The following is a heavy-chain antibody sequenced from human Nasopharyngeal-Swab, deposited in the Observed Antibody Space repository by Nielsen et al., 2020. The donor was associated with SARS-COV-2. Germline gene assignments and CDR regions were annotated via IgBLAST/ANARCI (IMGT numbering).Heavy chain of an antibody. V-gene: IGHV3-30-3*01. D-gene: IGHD6-19*01. CDR3: ARAQAPEPDIAVAGNPRD. CDR2: ISYDGSNK. CDR1: GFTFSSYA. Sequence: GGSLRLSCAASGFTFSSYAMHWVRQAPGKGLERVAVISYDGSNKYYADSVKGRFTISRDNSKNTLYLQMNSLRAEDTAVYYCARAQAPEPDIAVAGNPRDWGQGTLVTVSS. J-gene: IGHJ4*02.